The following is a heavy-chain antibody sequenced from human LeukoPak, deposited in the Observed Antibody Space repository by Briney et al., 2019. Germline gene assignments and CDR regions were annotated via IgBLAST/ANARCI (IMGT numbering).Heavy chain of an antibody. J-gene: IGHJ4*02. CDR1: GYTFSIYN. Sequence: ASVKVSCKASGYTFSIYNMQWVRQAPGQGLEWMGIINPSGGTSYAQKLQGRVTMTRDTSTSTVYMELSSLRSEDTAVYYCAREGVAAAGLDYWGQGTLVTVSS. CDR2: INPSGGT. D-gene: IGHD6-13*01. V-gene: IGHV1-46*01. CDR3: AREGVAAAGLDY.